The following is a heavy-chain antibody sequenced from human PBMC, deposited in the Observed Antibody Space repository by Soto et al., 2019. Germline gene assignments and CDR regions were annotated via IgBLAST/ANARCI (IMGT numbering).Heavy chain of an antibody. Sequence: GGSLRLSCAASGFTVSSNYMSWVRQAPGKGLEWVSVIYSGGSTYYADSVKGRFTISRDNSKNTLYLQMNSLRAEDTAVYYCARVTYDILTGYYNVVPYYFDYWGQGTLVTVSS. J-gene: IGHJ4*02. V-gene: IGHV3-66*01. D-gene: IGHD3-9*01. CDR1: GFTVSSNY. CDR3: ARVTYDILTGYYNVVPYYFDY. CDR2: IYSGGST.